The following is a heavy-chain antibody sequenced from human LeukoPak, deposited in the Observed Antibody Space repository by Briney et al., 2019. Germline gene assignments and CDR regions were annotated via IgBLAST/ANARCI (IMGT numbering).Heavy chain of an antibody. CDR3: ARLQYYYDRSGYTFDY. Sequence: SETLSLTCAVSGYSISSGYYWGWIRQPPGKGLEWIGSIYHSGGTYYNPSLKSRVTISVDTSKNQFSLRLSSLTAADTAVYYRARLQYYYDRSGYTFDYWGQGTLVTVSS. CDR1: GYSISSGYY. V-gene: IGHV4-38-2*01. CDR2: IYHSGGT. D-gene: IGHD3-22*01. J-gene: IGHJ4*02.